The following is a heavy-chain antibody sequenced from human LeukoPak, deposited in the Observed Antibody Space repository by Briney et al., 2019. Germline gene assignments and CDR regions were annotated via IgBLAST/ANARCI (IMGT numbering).Heavy chain of an antibody. CDR2: IRYDGSNK. CDR1: GLSISTYD. D-gene: IGHD1-1*01. CDR3: AKEYNYYFDY. J-gene: IGHJ4*02. Sequence: GGSLRLSCAASGLSISTYDMHWVRQAPGKGLEWVTVIRYDGSNKYYADSVKGRFTISRDNSKNTVYLQMNSLRAEDTAVYYCAKEYNYYFDYWGQGTLVTVSS. V-gene: IGHV3-30*02.